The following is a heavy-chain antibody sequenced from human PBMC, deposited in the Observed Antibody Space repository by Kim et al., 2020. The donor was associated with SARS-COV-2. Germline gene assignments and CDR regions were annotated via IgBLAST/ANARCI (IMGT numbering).Heavy chain of an antibody. J-gene: IGHJ3*02. D-gene: IGHD2-21*01. V-gene: IGHV4-59*08. CDR1: GGSISSYY. CDR3: ARLRTYSVVVIADDAFDI. CDR2: IYYSGST. Sequence: SETLSLTCTVSGGSISSYYWSWIRQPPGKGLEWIGYIYYSGSTNYNPSLKSRVTISVDTSKNQFSLKLSSVTAADTAVYYCARLRTYSVVVIADDAFDIWGGGTMVTVSS.